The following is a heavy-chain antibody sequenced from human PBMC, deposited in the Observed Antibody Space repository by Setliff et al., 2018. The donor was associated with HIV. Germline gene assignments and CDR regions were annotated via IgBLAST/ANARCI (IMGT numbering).Heavy chain of an antibody. CDR3: ARQGLVLVPASIDWRLPPSPIDY. V-gene: IGHV4-39*01. D-gene: IGHD2-2*01. Sequence: SETLSLTCTVSGGSINSNNYYWGWIRQPPGKGLEWIASIYYSGSTYYNPSLKSRITISVDTSKNQFSLRLSSVTAADTAVYYCARQGLVLVPASIDWRLPPSPIDYWGQGALVTVSS. J-gene: IGHJ4*02. CDR1: GGSINSNNYY. CDR2: IYYSGST.